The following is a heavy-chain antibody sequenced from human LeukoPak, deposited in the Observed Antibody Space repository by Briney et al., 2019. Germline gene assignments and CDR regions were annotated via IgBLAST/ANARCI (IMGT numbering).Heavy chain of an antibody. J-gene: IGHJ4*02. CDR2: ISSNGSST. D-gene: IGHD6-25*01. V-gene: IGHV3-64*01. Sequence: GGSLRLSCAASGFTFSSYAMHWVRQAPGKGLEYVSAISSNGSSTYYANSVKGRFTISRGNSKNTLYLQMGSLRPEDMAVYYCARVSGYSSGWPDYWGQGTLVTVSS. CDR3: ARVSGYSSGWPDY. CDR1: GFTFSSYA.